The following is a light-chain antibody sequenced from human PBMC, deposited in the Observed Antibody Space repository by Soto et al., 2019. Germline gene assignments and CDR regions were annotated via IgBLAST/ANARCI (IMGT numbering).Light chain of an antibody. Sequence: DMQMTQSPSSLSASVGDRVTITCRASQSINSYVNWYQQKPGKAPKILIYAASSLQSGVSSRFSGSGYGTDFTLTISSLQPEDSATYYCQQSYGTPFTFGGGTKVEIK. V-gene: IGKV1-39*01. J-gene: IGKJ4*01. CDR2: AAS. CDR3: QQSYGTPFT. CDR1: QSINSY.